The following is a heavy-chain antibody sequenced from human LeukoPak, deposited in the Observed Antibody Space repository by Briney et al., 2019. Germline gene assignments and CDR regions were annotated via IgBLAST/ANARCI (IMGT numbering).Heavy chain of an antibody. CDR1: GFTFSSYW. D-gene: IGHD3-22*01. V-gene: IGHV3-74*01. CDR3: ARVSYDIAYFDY. Sequence: GGSLRLSCAASGFTFSSYWMHWVRQAPGKGLVWVSRINSDGSSTSYADSVKGRFTISRDNAKNTLHLQMNSLRAEDTAVYYCARVSYDIAYFDYWGQGTLVTVSS. J-gene: IGHJ4*02. CDR2: INSDGSST.